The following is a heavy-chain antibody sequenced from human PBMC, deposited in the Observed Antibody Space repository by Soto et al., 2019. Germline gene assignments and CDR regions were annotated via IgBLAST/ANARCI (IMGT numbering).Heavy chain of an antibody. Sequence: ASVKGSCKASGYTFTSYYMHWVRQAPGQGLEWMGIVNPSGGSTSYAQKFQGRVTMTRDTSTSTVYMELSSLRSEDTAVYYCARDGTAAGAFDFWGQGTMVTVSS. D-gene: IGHD6-13*01. V-gene: IGHV1-46*03. CDR2: VNPSGGST. CDR1: GYTFTSYY. CDR3: ARDGTAAGAFDF. J-gene: IGHJ3*01.